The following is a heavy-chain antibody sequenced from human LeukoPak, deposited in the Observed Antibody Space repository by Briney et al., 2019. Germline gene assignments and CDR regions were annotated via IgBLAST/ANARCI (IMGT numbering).Heavy chain of an antibody. CDR2: INYSGTT. V-gene: IGHV4-39*01. Sequence: PSETLSLTCQVSGDSITDSGWSWGWVRQFPGKGLEWVGSINYSGTTYYNPSLRSRLSISVDTSRTQFFLRLNSVTAADTAVYYCGRLFDSWGQGILVTVSS. CDR3: GRLFDS. CDR1: GDSITDSGWS. J-gene: IGHJ4*02.